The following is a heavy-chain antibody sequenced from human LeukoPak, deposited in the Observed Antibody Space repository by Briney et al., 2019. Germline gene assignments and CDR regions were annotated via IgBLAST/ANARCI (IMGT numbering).Heavy chain of an antibody. J-gene: IGHJ4*02. Sequence: NPSETLSLTRTVSGGSISSYYWSWIRQPPGKGLEWIGYIYYSGSTNYNPSLKSRVTISVDTSKNQFSLKLSSVTAADTAVYYCARAPDYATYYFDYWGQGTLVTVSS. CDR1: GGSISSYY. V-gene: IGHV4-59*01. CDR2: IYYSGST. CDR3: ARAPDYATYYFDY. D-gene: IGHD4-17*01.